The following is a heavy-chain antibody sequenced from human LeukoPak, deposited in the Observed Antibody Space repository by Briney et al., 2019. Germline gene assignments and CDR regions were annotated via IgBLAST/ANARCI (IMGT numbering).Heavy chain of an antibody. CDR2: INSDGSST. D-gene: IGHD2-15*01. V-gene: IGHV3-74*01. J-gene: IGHJ3*02. CDR3: ARDRGYYSAFDI. Sequence: GSLRLSCAASGFTFSSYWMHWVRQAPGKGLVWVSRINSDGSSTSYADSAKGRFTISRDNAKNTLYLQMNSLRAEDTAVYYCARDRGYYSAFDIWGQGTMVTVSS. CDR1: GFTFSSYW.